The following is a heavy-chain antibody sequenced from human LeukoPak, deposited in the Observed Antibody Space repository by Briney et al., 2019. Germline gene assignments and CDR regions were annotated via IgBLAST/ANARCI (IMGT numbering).Heavy chain of an antibody. CDR3: ARNGYCNGGSCYSNNAFDV. V-gene: IGHV4-31*03. CDR2: IYYSGTT. CDR1: GGSISSGDSY. J-gene: IGHJ3*01. Sequence: SQTLSLTCTVSGGSISSGDSYWSWIRQLPGKGLEWIGYIYYSGTTYYNPSLKSRLTISVDTSKNQFSLRLSSVTAADTAVYYCARNGYCNGGSCYSNNAFDVWGQGTMVTVSS. D-gene: IGHD2-15*01.